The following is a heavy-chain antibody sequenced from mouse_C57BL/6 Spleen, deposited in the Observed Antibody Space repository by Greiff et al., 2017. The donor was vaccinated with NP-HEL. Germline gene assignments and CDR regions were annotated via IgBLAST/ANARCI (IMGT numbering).Heavy chain of an antibody. CDR3: ARTNWDYFDY. D-gene: IGHD4-1*01. CDR1: GYTFTSYW. Sequence: QVQLQQPGAELVKPGASVKLSCKASGYTFTSYWMHWVKQRPGQGLEWIGMIYPNSGSTNYNEKFKSKATLTVDKSSSTAYMQLSSLTSEDSAVYYCARTNWDYFDYWGQGTTLTVSS. J-gene: IGHJ2*01. V-gene: IGHV1-64*01. CDR2: IYPNSGST.